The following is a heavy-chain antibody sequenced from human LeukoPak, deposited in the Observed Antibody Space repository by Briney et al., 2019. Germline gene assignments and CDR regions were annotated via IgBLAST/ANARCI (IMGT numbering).Heavy chain of an antibody. CDR3: ARDTVRGRSPRFFDY. J-gene: IGHJ4*02. D-gene: IGHD3-10*01. CDR1: GYTLSDLS. Sequence: AASVKVSCKVSGYTLSDLSIHWVRLAPGKGLEWMGGIIPSFGTANYAQKFQGRVTITAVRSTNTAYMELSSLRIDDTAVYYCARDTVRGRSPRFFDYWGQGTLVTVSS. V-gene: IGHV1-69*06. CDR2: IIPSFGTA.